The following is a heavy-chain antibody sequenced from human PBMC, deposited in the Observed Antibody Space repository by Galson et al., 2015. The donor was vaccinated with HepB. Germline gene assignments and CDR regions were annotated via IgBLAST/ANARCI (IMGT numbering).Heavy chain of an antibody. D-gene: IGHD3-22*01. CDR2: INQDGSRK. J-gene: IGHJ4*02. CDR1: GFTFSSYW. V-gene: IGHV3-7*05. CDR3: ATDPPHHYDSSGFTDS. Sequence: SLRLSCAASGFTFSSYWMNWVRQAPGKGLEWVANINQDGSRKYYVDSVKGRFTISRDNAENSLFLQMNSLRVEDTAVYYCATDPPHHYDSSGFTDSWGQGALVTVSS.